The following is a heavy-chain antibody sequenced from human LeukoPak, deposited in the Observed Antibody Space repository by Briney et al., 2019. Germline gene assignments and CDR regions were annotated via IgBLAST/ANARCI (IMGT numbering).Heavy chain of an antibody. Sequence: SETLSLTCTVSGGSISSSSYYWGWIRQPPGKGLEWIGSIYYSGSTYYNPSLKSRVTISVDTSKNQFSLRLSSVTAADTAVYYCARSTCYDSSAYYHYSMDVWGQGTTVTVSS. CDR2: IYYSGST. CDR3: ARSTCYDSSAYYHYSMDV. V-gene: IGHV4-39*01. CDR1: GGSISSSSYY. D-gene: IGHD3-22*01. J-gene: IGHJ6*02.